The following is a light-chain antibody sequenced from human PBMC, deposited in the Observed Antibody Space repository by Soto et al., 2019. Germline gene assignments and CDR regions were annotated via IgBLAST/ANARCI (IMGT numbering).Light chain of an antibody. V-gene: IGLV1-44*01. CDR2: TNN. J-gene: IGLJ2*01. Sequence: QSVLTQPPSASGTPGQRVIISCSGSSSNIRSHTVNWYQQLPGTAPKLLIYTNNQRPSGVPDRFSGSKSGTSASLAISGLQSEDEAHYYCAAWDDSLYGVIFGGGTKLTVL. CDR3: AAWDDSLYGVI. CDR1: SSNIRSHT.